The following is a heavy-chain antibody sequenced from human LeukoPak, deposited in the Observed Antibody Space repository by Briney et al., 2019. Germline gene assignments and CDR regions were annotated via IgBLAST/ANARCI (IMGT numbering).Heavy chain of an antibody. CDR1: GYTFIGYY. CDR3: ARGPYSSGWYNWFDP. Sequence: GASVKVSCKASGYTFIGYYMHWVRQAPGQGLEWMGWINPNSGGTNYAQKFQGRVTMTRDTSISTAYMELSRLRSDDTAVYYCARGPYSSGWYNWFDPWGQGTLVTVSS. D-gene: IGHD6-19*01. CDR2: INPNSGGT. J-gene: IGHJ5*02. V-gene: IGHV1-2*02.